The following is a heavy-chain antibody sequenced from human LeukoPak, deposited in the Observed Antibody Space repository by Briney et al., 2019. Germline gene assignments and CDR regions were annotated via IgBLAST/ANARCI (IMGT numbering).Heavy chain of an antibody. V-gene: IGHV1-2*02. CDR3: VKIGGEIYYYYGMDV. CDR1: GYTFTGYY. CDR2: INPNSGGT. J-gene: IGHJ6*01. Sequence: GASVKVSCKASGYTFTGYYMHWVRQATGQGLEWMGWINPNSGGTNYAQKFQGRVTMTRETSIGTAYMELSRLRSDYTAGYYCVKIGGEIYYYYGMDVWGQGTTVSVSS. D-gene: IGHD6-25*01.